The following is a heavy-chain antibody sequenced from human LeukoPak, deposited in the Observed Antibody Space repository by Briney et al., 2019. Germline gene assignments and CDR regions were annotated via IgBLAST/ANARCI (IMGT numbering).Heavy chain of an antibody. V-gene: IGHV3-20*04. CDR1: GFTFDDYG. J-gene: IGHJ4*02. CDR3: ARGLAAAGTAY. Sequence: GGSLRLSCAASGFTFDDYGMSWVRQAPGRGLEWVSGINWNGGSAGYADSVKGRFTISRDNAKNSLYLQMNSLRAEDTALYYCARGLAAAGTAYWGQGTLVTVSS. CDR2: INWNGGSA. D-gene: IGHD6-13*01.